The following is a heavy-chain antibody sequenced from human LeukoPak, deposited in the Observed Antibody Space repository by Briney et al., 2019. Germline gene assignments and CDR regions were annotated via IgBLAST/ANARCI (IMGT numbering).Heavy chain of an antibody. D-gene: IGHD3-10*01. J-gene: IGHJ4*02. V-gene: IGHV1-69*04. CDR3: APNGSGSYFGY. CDR1: GGTFSSYA. CDR2: IIPILGIV. Sequence: SVKVSCKASGGTFSSYAISWVRQAPGQGLEWMGRIIPILGIVNYAQKFQGRVTITADKSTSTAYMELSSLRSEDTAVYYCAPNGSGSYFGYWGQGTLVTVSS.